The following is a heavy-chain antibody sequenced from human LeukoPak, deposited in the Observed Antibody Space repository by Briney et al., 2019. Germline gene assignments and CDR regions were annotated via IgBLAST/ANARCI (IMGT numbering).Heavy chain of an antibody. J-gene: IGHJ4*02. D-gene: IGHD2-2*01. Sequence: PSETLSLTCTVSGGSISSYYWSWIRQPPGKGLEWIGYIYYRGSTNYNPSLKSRVTISVDTSKNQFSLKLSSVTAADTAVYYCARHGKLGYCSSTSCPPEGYFDYWGQGTLVTVSS. V-gene: IGHV4-59*08. CDR1: GGSISSYY. CDR2: IYYRGST. CDR3: ARHGKLGYCSSTSCPPEGYFDY.